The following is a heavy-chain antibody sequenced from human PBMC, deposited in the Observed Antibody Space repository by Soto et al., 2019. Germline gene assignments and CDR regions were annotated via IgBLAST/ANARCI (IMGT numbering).Heavy chain of an antibody. V-gene: IGHV3-49*03. CDR3: TRDPTRLLWFGELLLYYYGMDV. CDR2: IRSKDYGGTT. Sequence: GSLSLSCPASGFTFGDYAMSWFRQAPGKGLKWVGFIRSKDYGGTTEYDASVKGRFTISRDDSKSIAYLQMNSLKTEDTAVYYCTRDPTRLLWFGELLLYYYGMDVWGQGTTVTVSS. CDR1: GFTFGDYA. J-gene: IGHJ6*02. D-gene: IGHD3-10*01.